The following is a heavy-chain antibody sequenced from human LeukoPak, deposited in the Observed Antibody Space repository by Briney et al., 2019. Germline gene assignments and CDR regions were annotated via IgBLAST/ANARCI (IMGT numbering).Heavy chain of an antibody. J-gene: IGHJ6*04. V-gene: IGHV3-21*01. D-gene: IGHD5-12*01. CDR3: ARVRDIVATASGLDV. Sequence: GGSLRLSCAASGFTFSSYSMNWVRQAPGKGLEWVSSISSSSSYIYYADSVKGRFTISRDNAKNSLYLQMNSLRAEDTAVYYCARVRDIVATASGLDVWGKGTTVTVSS. CDR1: GFTFSSYS. CDR2: ISSSSSYI.